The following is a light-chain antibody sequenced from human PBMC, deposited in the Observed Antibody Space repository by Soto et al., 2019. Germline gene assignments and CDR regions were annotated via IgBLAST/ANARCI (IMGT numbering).Light chain of an antibody. CDR2: HAS. V-gene: IGKV3-15*01. J-gene: IGKJ1*01. CDR3: LQYNDWPRT. Sequence: EIVMTQSPSTLSVSPGERATLSCRASQSVSSDLVWYQQKHGQPPRLLIFHASTRATGVPARFSGSGSGTEFTLTISSLQSEDFAVYYCLQYNDWPRTFGHVTKVDIK. CDR1: QSVSSD.